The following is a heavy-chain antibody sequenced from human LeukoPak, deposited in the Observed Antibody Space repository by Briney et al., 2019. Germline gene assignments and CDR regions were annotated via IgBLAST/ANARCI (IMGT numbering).Heavy chain of an antibody. J-gene: IGHJ4*02. V-gene: IGHV4-34*12. CDR1: GGSFSGYY. CDR3: ARSTPSIAALDY. D-gene: IGHD6-6*01. CDR2: IIHSGST. Sequence: SETLSLTCAVYGGSFSGYYWSWLRQPPGKGLEWIGEIIHSGSTNYNPSLKSRVTISVDTSKNQFSLKLSSVTAADTAVYYCARSTPSIAALDYWGQGTLVTVSS.